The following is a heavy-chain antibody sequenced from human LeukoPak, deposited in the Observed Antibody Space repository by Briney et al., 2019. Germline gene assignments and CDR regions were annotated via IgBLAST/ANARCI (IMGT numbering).Heavy chain of an antibody. J-gene: IGHJ4*02. CDR3: ARGDSYDFWSD. CDR2: IYYSGSL. V-gene: IGHV4-31*03. Sequence: PSQTLSLTCTVSGGPINSGGHYWTWIRQYAGKGLEWIGYIYYSGSLFYNPSLGSRVTISLDTSKSRFFLEMTSVTAADTAVYYCARGDSYDFWSDWGQGTLVTVSS. D-gene: IGHD3-3*01. CDR1: GGPINSGGHY.